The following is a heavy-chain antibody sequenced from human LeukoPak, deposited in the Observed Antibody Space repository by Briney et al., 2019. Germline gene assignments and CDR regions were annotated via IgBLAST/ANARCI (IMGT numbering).Heavy chain of an antibody. CDR3: ARGDRLPGYSAPVGDY. CDR1: GYTFTSYY. J-gene: IGHJ4*02. Sequence: ASVKVSCKASGYTFTSYYMHWVRQAPGQGLAWMAIINPSGGGTTYAEKFQGRVTVTMDTSTRTVYMDLSSLRSDDTAVYYCARGDRLPGYSAPVGDYWGQGTLVTVSS. D-gene: IGHD3-9*01. CDR2: INPSGGGT. V-gene: IGHV1-46*01.